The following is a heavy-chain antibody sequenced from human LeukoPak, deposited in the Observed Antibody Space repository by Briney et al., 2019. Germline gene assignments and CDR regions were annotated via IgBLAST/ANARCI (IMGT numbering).Heavy chain of an antibody. CDR3: AKARTPVTSYFDK. CDR2: ISGADDG. D-gene: IGHD4-23*01. J-gene: IGHJ4*02. Sequence: PGGSLRLSCAASGVTFSTYTMSWVRQAPGKGLEWFSAISGADDGYYSDSAKGRFTISRDNSKNTLYLQTNSLRAEDTVVYYCAKARTPVTSYFDKWGQGTLVTVSS. CDR1: GVTFSTYT. V-gene: IGHV3-23*01.